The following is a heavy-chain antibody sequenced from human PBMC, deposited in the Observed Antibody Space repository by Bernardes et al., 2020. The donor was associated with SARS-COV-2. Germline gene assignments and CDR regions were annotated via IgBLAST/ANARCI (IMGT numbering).Heavy chain of an antibody. Sequence: SATLSLTCTVSGGSISSYYWSWIRQPPGKGLEWIGYIYYSGSTNYNPSLKSRVTISVDTSKNQFSLKLSSVTAADTAVYYCARDKGYGGPTDYWGQGTLVTVSS. CDR3: ARDKGYGGPTDY. V-gene: IGHV4-59*01. CDR1: GGSISSYY. CDR2: IYYSGST. D-gene: IGHD2-15*01. J-gene: IGHJ4*02.